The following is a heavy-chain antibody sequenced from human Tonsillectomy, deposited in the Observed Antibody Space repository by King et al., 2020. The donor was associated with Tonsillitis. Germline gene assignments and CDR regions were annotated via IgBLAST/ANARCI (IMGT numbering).Heavy chain of an antibody. J-gene: IGHJ4*02. CDR2: IWDDGSNQ. D-gene: IGHD4-17*01. Sequence: VQLVESGGGVVQPGGSLRLSCAASGFNFNSYGMHWVRQAPGKGLEWVAFIWDDGSNQYYAESVKGRLTISRDNSKSTLYLQISSLTAEDTAVYYCARYGPGPFDYWGQGTLVTVSS. CDR3: ARYGPGPFDY. V-gene: IGHV3-33*01. CDR1: GFNFNSYG.